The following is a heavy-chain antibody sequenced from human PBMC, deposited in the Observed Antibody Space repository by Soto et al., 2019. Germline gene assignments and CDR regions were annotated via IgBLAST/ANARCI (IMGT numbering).Heavy chain of an antibody. CDR2: IGSSGSTI. J-gene: IGHJ4*02. Sequence: AGWSLRLSCASSGFPFSSCIMNWIRQAPGKGLEWVSYIGSSGSTIYYTDSVKGRFTISRDNAKNSLYLQMNSLRAEDTAVYFCARDEGSAWYFDYWGQGTLVTSPQ. D-gene: IGHD6-19*01. CDR3: ARDEGSAWYFDY. CDR1: GFPFSSCI. V-gene: IGHV3-48*04.